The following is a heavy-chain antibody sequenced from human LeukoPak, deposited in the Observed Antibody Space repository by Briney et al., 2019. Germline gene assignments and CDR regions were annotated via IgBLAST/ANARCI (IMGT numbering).Heavy chain of an antibody. Sequence: PSETLSLTCTVSGGYISSSSTYYWGWIRQPPGKGLEWIGSIYYSGSTYYNPSLKSRVTISVDTSKNQFSLKVTSVSAADTAVYFCASHHPTSLAGIGWFDPWGQGTLVTVSS. CDR3: ASHHPTSLAGIGWFDP. V-gene: IGHV4-39*01. D-gene: IGHD6-19*01. CDR1: GGYISSSSTYY. CDR2: IYYSGST. J-gene: IGHJ5*02.